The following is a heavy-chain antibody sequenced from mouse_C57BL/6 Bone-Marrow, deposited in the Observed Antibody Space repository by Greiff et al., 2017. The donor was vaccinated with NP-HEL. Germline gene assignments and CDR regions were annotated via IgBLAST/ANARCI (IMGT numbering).Heavy chain of an antibody. CDR3: ASHTGSYWYFDV. CDR2: INPNYGTT. D-gene: IGHD4-1*01. CDR1: GYSFTDYN. V-gene: IGHV1-39*01. J-gene: IGHJ1*03. Sequence: EVKLMESGPELVKPGASVKISCKASGYSFTDYNMNWVKQSNGKSLEWIGVINPNYGTTNYNQKFKGKATMTVDQSSSTAYMQINSLTSEDSAVYYCASHTGSYWYFDVWGTGTTVTVSS.